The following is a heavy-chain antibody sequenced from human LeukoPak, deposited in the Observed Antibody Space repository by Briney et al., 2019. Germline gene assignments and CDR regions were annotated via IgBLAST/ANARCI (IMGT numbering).Heavy chain of an antibody. V-gene: IGHV3-7*01. CDR3: ARDGYYYDPDAFDI. D-gene: IGHD3-22*01. J-gene: IGHJ3*02. Sequence: PGGSLRLSCAASGFTFSSYSMNWVRQAPGKGLEWVANIKQDGSEKYYVDSVKGRFTISRDNAKNSLYLQMNSLRAEDTAVYYCARDGYYYDPDAFDIWGQGTMVTVSS. CDR1: GFTFSSYS. CDR2: IKQDGSEK.